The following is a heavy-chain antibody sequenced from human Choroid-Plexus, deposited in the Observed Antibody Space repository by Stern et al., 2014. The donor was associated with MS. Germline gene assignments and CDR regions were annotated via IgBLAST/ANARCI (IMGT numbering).Heavy chain of an antibody. D-gene: IGHD2/OR15-2a*01. Sequence: VQLVESGGGVVQPGRPLRLSCVASGFTFGSCAMHWVRQAPGKGLEWVAGVSYDGSNKYYADSVKGRFTISRDNSQNTLYMQMSSLRPEDTAVYYCAKDRHYFPSFFYHWPPVSLVPVSS. CDR1: GFTFGSCA. V-gene: IGHV3-30*18. CDR2: VSYDGSNK. J-gene: IGHJ1*01. CDR3: AKDRHYFPSFFYH.